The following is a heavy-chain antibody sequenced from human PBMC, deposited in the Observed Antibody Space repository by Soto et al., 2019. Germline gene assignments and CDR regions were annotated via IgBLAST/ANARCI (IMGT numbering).Heavy chain of an antibody. D-gene: IGHD3-22*01. CDR1: GGSISSDDYY. V-gene: IGHV4-30-4*01. CDR3: ARDSTYYFDSSGSAVRAFDI. CDR2: IYYSGST. Sequence: TSETLSLTCTVSGGSISSDDYYWSWIRQPPGKGLEWIGYIYYSGSTYYNPSLKSRLTISLDTSKNQFSLKLSSVTAADTAVYYCARDSTYYFDSSGSAVRAFDIWGQGTMVTVSS. J-gene: IGHJ3*02.